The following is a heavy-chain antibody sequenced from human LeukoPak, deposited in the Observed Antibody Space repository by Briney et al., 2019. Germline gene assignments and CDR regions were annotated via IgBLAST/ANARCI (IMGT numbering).Heavy chain of an antibody. V-gene: IGHV1-18*01. CDR3: ARANFDNYDSSGYYPCHFDY. J-gene: IGHJ4*02. CDR1: GYTFTTYG. CDR2: ISVYNGNT. Sequence: ASVKVSCKGSGYTFTTYGISWVRQAPGQGLEWMGWISVYNGNTNYAQKFQGRVTMTTDTSTNTTYMELRSLISDDTAVYYCARANFDNYDSSGYYPCHFDYWGQGTLVTVSS. D-gene: IGHD3-22*01.